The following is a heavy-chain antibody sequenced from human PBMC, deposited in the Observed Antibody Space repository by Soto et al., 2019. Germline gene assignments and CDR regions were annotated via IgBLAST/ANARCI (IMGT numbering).Heavy chain of an antibody. CDR3: AKELSRPFRIEP. D-gene: IGHD1-7*01. J-gene: IGHJ5*02. CDR1: GGIFSTYG. V-gene: IGHV1-69*12. Sequence: QVQLVQSGAEVRKPGSSVKVSCTASGGIFSTYGVSWVRQAPGQGPEWMGGIIPMFGPANYAEKFQGRVTITADESTNIVYSVVGSMRTGDRAMYYCAKELSRPFRIEPRGQGTLVTVSS. CDR2: IIPMFGPA.